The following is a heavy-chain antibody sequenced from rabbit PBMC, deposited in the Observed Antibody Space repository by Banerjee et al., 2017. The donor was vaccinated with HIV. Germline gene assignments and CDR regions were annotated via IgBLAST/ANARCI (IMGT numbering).Heavy chain of an antibody. V-gene: IGHV1S40*01. D-gene: IGHD6-1*01. CDR3: VRDTYVAYIGYGDVGDYGMDL. CDR2: IYAGSSGST. J-gene: IGHJ6*01. CDR1: GFSFSSSYY. Sequence: QSLEESGGDLVKPGAALTLTCTASGFSFSSSYYMCWVRQAPGKGLEWIACIYAGSSGSTYYASWAKGRFTISKTSSTTVTLQMTSLTAADTATYFCVRDTYVAYIGYGDVGDYGMDLWGQGTLVTVS.